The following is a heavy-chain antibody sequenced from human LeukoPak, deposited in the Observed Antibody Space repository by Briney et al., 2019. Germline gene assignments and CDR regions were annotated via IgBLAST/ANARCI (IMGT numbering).Heavy chain of an antibody. CDR2: ITGSGGST. V-gene: IGHV3-23*01. D-gene: IGHD3-22*01. J-gene: IGHJ4*02. CDR1: GFSFSSYA. Sequence: PGGSLRLSCAASGFSFSSYAMSWVRQAPGKGLEWVSAITGSGGSTYYADSVKGRFTISRDNSKNTLYLQMNSLRTEDTAVYYCAKDRRYYFDSSGYYYFLDYWGQGTLVTVSS. CDR3: AKDRRYYFDSSGYYYFLDY.